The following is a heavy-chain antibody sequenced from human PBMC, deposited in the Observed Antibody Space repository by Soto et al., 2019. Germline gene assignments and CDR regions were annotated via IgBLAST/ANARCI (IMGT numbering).Heavy chain of an antibody. CDR2: IYYSGST. CDR1: GGSISSYY. J-gene: IGHJ4*02. D-gene: IGHD3-22*01. CDR3: ARASHYYDSSGYYGWYFDY. V-gene: IGHV4-59*01. Sequence: PSETLSLTCTVSGGSISSYYGSWIRQPPGKGLEWIGYIYYSGSTNYNPSLKSRVTISVDTSKNQFSLKLSSVTAADTAVYYCARASHYYDSSGYYGWYFDYWGQGTLVTVSS.